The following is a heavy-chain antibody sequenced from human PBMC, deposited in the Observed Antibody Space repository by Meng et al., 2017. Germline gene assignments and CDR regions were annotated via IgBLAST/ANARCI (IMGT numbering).Heavy chain of an antibody. Sequence: SQTLSLTXAVYGGSFSGYYWSWIRQPPGKGLEWIGEINHSGSTNYNPSLKSRVTISVDTSKNQFSLKLSSVTAADTAVYYCARLHIVATIFEFLDPDAYGMDVWGQGTTVTVSS. J-gene: IGHJ6*02. V-gene: IGHV4-34*01. CDR3: ARLHIVATIFEFLDPDAYGMDV. CDR2: INHSGST. CDR1: GGSFSGYY. D-gene: IGHD5-12*01.